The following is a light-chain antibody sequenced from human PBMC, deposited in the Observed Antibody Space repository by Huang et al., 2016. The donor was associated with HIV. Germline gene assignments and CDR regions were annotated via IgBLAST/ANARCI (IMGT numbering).Light chain of an antibody. CDR2: DAT. CDR1: QSLNKC. J-gene: IGKJ4*01. V-gene: IGKV3-11*01. Sequence: EIVLTQSPDTLSLSPGQRATLSCRARQSLNKCLNWYQHKPGQAPSLLFYDATNRAAGIPARFHGSGSGTDFTLTSTSLKPEDFAIYYCQQRSNSLTFGGGTKVEIK. CDR3: QQRSNSLT.